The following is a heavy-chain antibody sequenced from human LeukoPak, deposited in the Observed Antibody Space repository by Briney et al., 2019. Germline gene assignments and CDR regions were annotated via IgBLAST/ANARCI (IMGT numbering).Heavy chain of an antibody. CDR2: ISGSGGST. CDR1: GFTFSTYA. V-gene: IGHV3-23*01. J-gene: IGHJ4*02. CDR3: AKGASGSYHTPYDY. Sequence: GGSLRLSCAASGFTFSTYAMSWVRQAPGKGLEWVSDISGSGGSTYYADSVKGRFTISRDNSKNTLYLQMNSLRAEDTAVYYCAKGASGSYHTPYDYWGQGTLVTVSS. D-gene: IGHD1-26*01.